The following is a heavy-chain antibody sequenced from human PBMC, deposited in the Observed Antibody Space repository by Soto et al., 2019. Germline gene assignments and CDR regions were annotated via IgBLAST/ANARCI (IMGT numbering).Heavy chain of an antibody. Sequence: SGPTLVNPTQTLTLTCTFSGFSLSTSGMCVSWIRQPPGKALEWLARIDWDDDKYYSTSLKTRLTISKDTSKNQVVLTMTNMDPADTATYYCARTAAPTYYYDSSGPRDPYYYYGMDVWGQGTTVTVSS. D-gene: IGHD3-22*01. J-gene: IGHJ6*02. CDR3: ARTAAPTYYYDSSGPRDPYYYYGMDV. CDR1: GFSLSTSGMC. V-gene: IGHV2-70*11. CDR2: IDWDDDK.